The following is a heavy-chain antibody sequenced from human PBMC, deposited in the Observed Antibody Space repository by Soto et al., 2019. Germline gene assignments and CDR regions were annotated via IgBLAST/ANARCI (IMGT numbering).Heavy chain of an antibody. D-gene: IGHD3-22*01. J-gene: IGHJ4*02. V-gene: IGHV3-30-3*01. Sequence: PGGSLRLSCAASGFTFGSYAMHWVRQAPGKGLEWVAVISYGGSNKYYADSVKGRFTISRDNSKNTLYLQMNSLRAEDTAVYYCARDPDSSGYYVFDYWGQGTLVTVSS. CDR2: ISYGGSNK. CDR1: GFTFGSYA. CDR3: ARDPDSSGYYVFDY.